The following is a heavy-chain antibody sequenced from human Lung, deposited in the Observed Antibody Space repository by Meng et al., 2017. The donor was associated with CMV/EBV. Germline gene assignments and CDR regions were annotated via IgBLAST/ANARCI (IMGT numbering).Heavy chain of an antibody. J-gene: IGHJ4*02. CDR3: ARVYYDSTNYYFSVGY. V-gene: IGHV3-30*04. D-gene: IGHD3-22*01. CDR1: GYSFGNYA. CDR2: ISYDGDKK. Sequence: GESXKISXLGSGYSFGNYAMHWVRQAPGKGLEWVAVISYDGDKKFYTDSVKGRFTISRDNSKNTLILQMNSLRTEDTAVYYCARVYYDSTNYYFSVGYWGQGTLVTVSS.